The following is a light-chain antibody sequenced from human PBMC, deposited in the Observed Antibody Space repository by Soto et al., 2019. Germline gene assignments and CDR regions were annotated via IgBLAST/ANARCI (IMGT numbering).Light chain of an antibody. Sequence: EIVLTQSPGTLSLSPGEGATLSCRASQSVSSNSLAWYQQKPGQPPSLIIFGASTRASDIPDRFSGSGSGTDVTLTISRREPDDFAVYYCQQYGNSPPYTFGQGTKREIK. CDR2: GAS. J-gene: IGKJ2*01. CDR3: QQYGNSPPYT. CDR1: QSVSSNS. V-gene: IGKV3-20*01.